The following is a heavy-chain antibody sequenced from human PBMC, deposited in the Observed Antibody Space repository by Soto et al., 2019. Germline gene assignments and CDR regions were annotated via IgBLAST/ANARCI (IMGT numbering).Heavy chain of an antibody. J-gene: IGHJ3*02. CDR3: ARAMVVGATGAFDI. Sequence: HVQLVQSGAEVKKPGSSVKVSSQAAGGTFNTYSIKWVRQAPGQGLEWMGRIIPIVGIAKYAQKFQGRVAITADKSTGTAYMMEVNSLRPEDTAMYYCARAMVVGATGAFDIWGQGTMVTVSS. CDR1: GGTFNTYS. CDR2: IIPIVGIA. D-gene: IGHD2-15*01. V-gene: IGHV1-69*02.